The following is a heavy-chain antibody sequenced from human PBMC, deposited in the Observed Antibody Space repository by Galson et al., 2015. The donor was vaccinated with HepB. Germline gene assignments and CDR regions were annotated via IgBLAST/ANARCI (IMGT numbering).Heavy chain of an antibody. V-gene: IGHV7-4-1*02. CDR1: GYTFTTYT. Sequence: SVKVSCKASGYTFTTYTMNWVRQAPGQGLEWMGWINTNTGNPTYAQGFTGRFVSSLDTSVTTAYLQINSLKPEDTAVYYCARGTWYFDLWGRGTLVAVSS. J-gene: IGHJ2*01. CDR2: INTNTGNP. CDR3: ARGTWYFDL.